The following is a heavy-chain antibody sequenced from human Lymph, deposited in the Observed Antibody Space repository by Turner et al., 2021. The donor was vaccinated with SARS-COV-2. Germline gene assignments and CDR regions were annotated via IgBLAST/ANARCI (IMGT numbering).Heavy chain of an antibody. D-gene: IGHD3-10*01. J-gene: IGHJ4*02. CDR1: GFTFNNYP. V-gene: IGHV3-30-3*01. Sequence: VQLVESGGGVVHPGWSLRLSCAASGFTFNNYPIHWVRQAPGKGLEWVAVISYDGSNKYYADSVKGRFTISRDNSKNTLYLQMNSLRAEDTAVYYCARDASGSGTLDYWGQGTLVTVSS. CDR3: ARDASGSGTLDY. CDR2: ISYDGSNK.